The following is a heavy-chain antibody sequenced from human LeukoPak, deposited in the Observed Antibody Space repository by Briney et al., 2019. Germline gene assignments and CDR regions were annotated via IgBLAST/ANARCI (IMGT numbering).Heavy chain of an antibody. Sequence: PSETLSLTCTVSGGSISRYYWSWIRQPPGKGLEWIGYIYYNGNTNYNPSLKRRVTMSVDTSRNQFSLKLTSVTAADTAVYYCASLDYWGQGTLVTVSS. CDR3: ASLDY. V-gene: IGHV4-59*01. J-gene: IGHJ4*02. CDR2: IYYNGNT. CDR1: GGSISRYY.